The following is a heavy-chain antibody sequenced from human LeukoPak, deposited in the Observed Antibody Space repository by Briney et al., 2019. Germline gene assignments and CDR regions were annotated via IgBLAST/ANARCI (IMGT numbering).Heavy chain of an antibody. V-gene: IGHV4-38-2*02. CDR1: NYSISADYY. D-gene: IGHD3-10*01. CDR3: ARDRAVYYGSGEGYYYYYYMDV. Sequence: SETLSLTCTVSNYSISADYYWGWIRQPPGKGLEWIGTMYHSGSTYYNPSLKSRVTISVDTSKNQFSLKLSSVTAADTAVYYCARDRAVYYGSGEGYYYYYYMDVWGKGTTVTISS. J-gene: IGHJ6*03. CDR2: MYHSGST.